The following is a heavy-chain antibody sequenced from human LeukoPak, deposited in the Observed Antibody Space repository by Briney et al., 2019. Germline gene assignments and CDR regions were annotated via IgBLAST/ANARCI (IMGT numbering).Heavy chain of an antibody. CDR2: INSDGSWT. V-gene: IGHV3-74*01. J-gene: IGHJ4*02. D-gene: IGHD2-2*01. CDR1: GFTFSTYW. CDR3: VSFYETY. Sequence: GGSLRLSCSASGFTFSTYWMSWVRQAPGKGLVWVSHINSDGSWTSYADSVKGRFTISKDNAKNTVYLQMNNLRAEDTAVYYCVSFYETYWGRGTLVTVSS.